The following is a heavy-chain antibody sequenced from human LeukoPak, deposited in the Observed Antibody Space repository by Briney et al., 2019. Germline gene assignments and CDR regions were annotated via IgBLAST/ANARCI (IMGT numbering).Heavy chain of an antibody. D-gene: IGHD4-23*01. V-gene: IGHV4-31*03. CDR3: ARGRGEFGGNSE. J-gene: IGHJ4*02. CDR1: GGSISSGGYY. CDR2: IYYSGST. Sequence: SQTLSLTCTVSGGSISSGGYYWSWLRQHPGKGLEWVGYIYYSGSTYYNPSLKSRVTISVDTSKNQFSLKLSSVTAADTAVYYCARGRGEFGGNSEWGQGTLVTVS.